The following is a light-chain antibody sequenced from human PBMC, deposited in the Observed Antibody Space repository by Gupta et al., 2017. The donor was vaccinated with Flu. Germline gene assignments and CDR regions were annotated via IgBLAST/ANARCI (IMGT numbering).Light chain of an antibody. CDR2: LVS. V-gene: IGKV2-30*01. J-gene: IGKJ1*01. CDR1: HGLVYSDGNTY. Sequence: DVVMTQSPLSLSVTLGQPASISCRSSHGLVYSDGNTYLHWFQQRPGRSPRRLIHLVSYRDSGVPDRFSGSGSGTDFTLTISRVEAEDVGVYYCMQGAHWPWAFGQGTKVEIK. CDR3: MQGAHWPWA.